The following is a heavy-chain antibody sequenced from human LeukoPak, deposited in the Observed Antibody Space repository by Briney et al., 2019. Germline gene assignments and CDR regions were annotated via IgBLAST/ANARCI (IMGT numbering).Heavy chain of an antibody. CDR3: ATVSEFGDYRFDS. D-gene: IGHD4-17*01. V-gene: IGHV3-53*01. J-gene: IGHJ4*02. CDR2: IYTGGKT. Sequence: GGSLRLSCAASGFTVSNTYMSWVRQAPGKGLEGVSLIYTGGKTYYADSVKGRFTISRDNSRNSLFLQISSLRAEDTAVYYCATVSEFGDYRFDSWGQGTLVTVSS. CDR1: GFTVSNTY.